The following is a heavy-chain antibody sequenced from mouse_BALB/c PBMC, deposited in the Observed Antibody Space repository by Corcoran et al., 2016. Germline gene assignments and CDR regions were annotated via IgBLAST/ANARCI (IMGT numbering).Heavy chain of an antibody. Sequence: EVQLQQSGPELVKPGASVKISCKASGSSFTGYYMHWVKQSHVKSLEWIGRINPYNGATSYNQNFKDKASLTVDKSSSTAYMELHSLTSEDSAVYYCARSGGNSAWFAYWGQGTLVTVSA. V-gene: IGHV1-26*01. CDR2: INPYNGAT. J-gene: IGHJ3*01. CDR1: GSSFTGYY. CDR3: ARSGGNSAWFAY. D-gene: IGHD2-1*01.